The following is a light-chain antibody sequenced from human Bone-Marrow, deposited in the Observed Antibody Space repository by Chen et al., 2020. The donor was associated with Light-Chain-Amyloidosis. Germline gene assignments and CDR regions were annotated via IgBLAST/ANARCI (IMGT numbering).Light chain of an antibody. CDR3: AAWDGSQGGCV. Sequence: QAVLTQPPSASGTPGQRVTISCSGASSNIGINYVYWYQHFPGAAPNLLIHRDTQRPCGVPDRFSAAKSGSSAFLAIGGLRSGDMSVYYCAAWDGSQGGCVFGTGTYVIVL. J-gene: IGLJ1*01. CDR1: SSNIGINY. CDR2: RDT. V-gene: IGLV1-47*01.